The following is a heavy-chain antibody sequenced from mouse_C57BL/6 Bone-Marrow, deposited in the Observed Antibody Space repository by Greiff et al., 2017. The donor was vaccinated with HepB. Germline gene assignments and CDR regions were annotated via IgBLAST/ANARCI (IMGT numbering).Heavy chain of an antibody. CDR1: GFTFSNYW. V-gene: IGHV6-3*01. J-gene: IGHJ2*01. D-gene: IGHD2-3*01. Sequence: EVKLVESGGGLVQPGGSMKLSCVASGFTFSNYWMNWVRQSPEKGLEWVAQIRLKSDNYATHYAESVKGRFTISRDDSKSSVYLQMNNLRAEDTGIYYCTPLYDGYYDYWGQGTTLTVSS. CDR3: TPLYDGYYDY. CDR2: IRLKSDNYAT.